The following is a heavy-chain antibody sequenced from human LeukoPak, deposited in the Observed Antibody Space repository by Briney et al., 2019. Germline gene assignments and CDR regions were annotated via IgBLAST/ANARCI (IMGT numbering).Heavy chain of an antibody. D-gene: IGHD6-19*01. CDR2: LSSSSTYI. V-gene: IGHV3-21*01. CDR1: RLTFSHYG. J-gene: IGHJ6*03. CDR3: PKSSDWNYYHYYLVV. Sequence: GGSLRLSCAASRLTFSHYGMNWGRQAKGKGLEGVSSLSSSSTYIYYADSVKGRFTISRDNAKNSLYLQMNSLTGEDMAGYNKPKSSDWNYYHYYLVVW.